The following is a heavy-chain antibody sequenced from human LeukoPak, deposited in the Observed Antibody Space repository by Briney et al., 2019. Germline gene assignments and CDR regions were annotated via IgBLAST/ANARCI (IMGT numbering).Heavy chain of an antibody. Sequence: GGSLRLSCAASGFTVSSNYMCGVRHAPGKGGGWGSGINWNGGTTGYADSVKGGFTISRDNAKNSLYLQMNSLRAEDTPLYHCARGSSQYYYYGMDVWGQGTTVTVSS. CDR1: GFTVSSNY. CDR3: ARGSSQYYYYGMDV. V-gene: IGHV3-20*01. J-gene: IGHJ6*02. D-gene: IGHD3-10*01. CDR2: INWNGGTT.